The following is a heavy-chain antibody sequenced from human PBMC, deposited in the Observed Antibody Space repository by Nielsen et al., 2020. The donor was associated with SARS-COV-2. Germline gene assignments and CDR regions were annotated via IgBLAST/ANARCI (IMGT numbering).Heavy chain of an antibody. CDR2: FDPEDGET. D-gene: IGHD3-22*01. Sequence: ASVKVSCKVSGYTLTELSMHWVRQAPGKGLEWMGGFDPEDGETIYAQKFQGRVTMTEDTSTDTAYMELSSLRSEHTAVYYCATPKYYYDSSGYPPFDYWGQGTLVTVSS. CDR3: ATPKYYYDSSGYPPFDY. V-gene: IGHV1-24*01. CDR1: GYTLTELS. J-gene: IGHJ4*02.